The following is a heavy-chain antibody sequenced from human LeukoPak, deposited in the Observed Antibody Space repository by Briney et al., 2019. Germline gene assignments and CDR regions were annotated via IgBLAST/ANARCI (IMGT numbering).Heavy chain of an antibody. V-gene: IGHV1-18*01. Sequence: GASVKVSCKASGYTFTSYGISWVRQAPGQGLEWMGWISAYNGNTNYAQKLQGRVTMTTDTSTSTAYMELRSLRSDDTAVYYCARRIMARGVNYYYYYYYMDVWGKGTTVTISS. D-gene: IGHD3-10*01. CDR1: GYTFTSYG. CDR2: ISAYNGNT. J-gene: IGHJ6*03. CDR3: ARRIMARGVNYYYYYYYMDV.